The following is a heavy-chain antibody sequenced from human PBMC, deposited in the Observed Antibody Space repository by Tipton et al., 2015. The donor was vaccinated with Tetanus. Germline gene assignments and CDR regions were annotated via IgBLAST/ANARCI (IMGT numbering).Heavy chain of an antibody. D-gene: IGHD3-16*01. Sequence: QLVQSGGGVVQPGRSLRLSCAASGFTFSSYAMHWVRQAPGKGLEWVAVISYDGSNKYYADSVKGRFTISRDNSKNTLYLQMNSQRAEDTAGLYWVRARRRGVVSAKHHWGQGTLGTVSS. CDR2: ISYDGSNK. J-gene: IGHJ5*02. CDR3: VRARRRGVVSAKHH. CDR1: GFTFSSYA. V-gene: IGHV3-30-3*01.